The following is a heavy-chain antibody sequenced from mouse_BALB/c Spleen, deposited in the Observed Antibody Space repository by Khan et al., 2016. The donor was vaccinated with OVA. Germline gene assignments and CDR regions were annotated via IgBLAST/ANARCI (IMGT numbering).Heavy chain of an antibody. CDR2: INPRSDYT. J-gene: IGHJ4*01. CDR3: ARRTTGYAMDY. V-gene: IGHV1-4*01. D-gene: IGHD2-14*01. Sequence: QVQLKQSGAELARHGASVKMSCKASGYTFPSNTMHWVKQRPGQGLEWIGYINPRSDYTIYNQKFKDKATLTADISSTTAYMQLSSLTSDDSAVYYCARRTTGYAMDYWGQGTSVTVSS. CDR1: GYTFPSNT.